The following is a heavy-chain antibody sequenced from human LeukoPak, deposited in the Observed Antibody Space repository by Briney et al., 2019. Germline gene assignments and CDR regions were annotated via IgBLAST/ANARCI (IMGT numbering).Heavy chain of an antibody. D-gene: IGHD3-3*01. CDR3: ARGTLRFLEWPQYFDY. J-gene: IGHJ4*02. CDR1: GYTFTSYY. Sequence: ASVKVSCKASGYTFTSYYMHWVRQAPGQGLEWMGIINPSGGSTSYAQKFQGRVTMTRDTSTSTVYMEPSSLRSEDTAVYYCARGTLRFLEWPQYFDYWGQGTLVTVSS. CDR2: INPSGGST. V-gene: IGHV1-46*01.